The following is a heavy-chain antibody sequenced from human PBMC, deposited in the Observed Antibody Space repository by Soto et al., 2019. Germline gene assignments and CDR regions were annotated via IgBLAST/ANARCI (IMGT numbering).Heavy chain of an antibody. V-gene: IGHV4-31*03. J-gene: IGHJ4*02. D-gene: IGHD6-13*01. CDR3: ARYEAAGLDY. CDR1: GGSISSRGYY. Sequence: SETLSLTCTVSGGSISSRGYYWSWIRQHPGKGLEWIGYIYYSGSTYYNPSLKSRVTISVDTSKNQFSLKLSSVTAADTAVYYCARYEAAGLDYWGQGTLVTVSS. CDR2: IYYSGST.